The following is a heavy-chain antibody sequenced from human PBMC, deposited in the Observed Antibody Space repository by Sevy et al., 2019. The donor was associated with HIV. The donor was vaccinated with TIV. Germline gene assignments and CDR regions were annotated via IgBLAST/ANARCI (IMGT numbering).Heavy chain of an antibody. J-gene: IGHJ4*02. CDR3: ARQSSWYGYYFDY. CDR2: INPNSGGT. V-gene: IGHV1-2*02. CDR1: GYTFTGYY. Sequence: ASVKVSCKASGYTFTGYYMHWVRQAPGQGLEGMGWINPNSGGTNYAQKFQGRVTMTRDTSISTAYMELSRLRSDDTAVYYCARQSSWYGYYFDYWGQGTLVTVSS. D-gene: IGHD6-13*01.